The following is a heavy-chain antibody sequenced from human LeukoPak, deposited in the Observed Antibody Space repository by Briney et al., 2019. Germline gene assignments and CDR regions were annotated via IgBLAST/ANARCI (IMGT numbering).Heavy chain of an antibody. V-gene: IGHV1-46*01. D-gene: IGHD4-23*01. CDR2: INPSGGST. Sequence: GASVKVSCKASGYTFTSYYMHWVRQAPGQGLEWMGIINPSGGSTSYAQKFQGRVTMTRDTSTSTVYMELSSLRSEDTAVYYCARDGEMTTVVTPTGGAFDIWGQGTMVTVSS. CDR1: GYTFTSYY. CDR3: ARDGEMTTVVTPTGGAFDI. J-gene: IGHJ3*02.